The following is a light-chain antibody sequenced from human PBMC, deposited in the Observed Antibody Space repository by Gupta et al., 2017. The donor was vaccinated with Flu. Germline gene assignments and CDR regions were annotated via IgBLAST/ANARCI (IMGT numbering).Light chain of an antibody. Sequence: QSVLTPPPSVSGAPGRRVTISCTGSRSNIGADYDVHWYQFLPGTAPKLLIYGTNNRPSGVPDRFSGSKSGTSASLAIIGLQPEDEADYYCQSYDTSLTGLWVFGGGTKLTVL. J-gene: IGLJ3*02. CDR3: QSYDTSLTGLWV. CDR2: GTN. CDR1: RSNIGADYD. V-gene: IGLV1-40*01.